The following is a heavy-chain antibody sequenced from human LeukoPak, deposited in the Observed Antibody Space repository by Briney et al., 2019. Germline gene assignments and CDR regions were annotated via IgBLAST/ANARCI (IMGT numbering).Heavy chain of an antibody. Sequence: PSETLSLTCTVSGGSISSYYWSWIRQPAGKGLEWIGRIDTNGSTNYNPSLKSRVTMSVDTSKNQFSLKLSSVTAADTAVYYCARGLGTMVRGVILTNPNWFDPWGQGTLVTVSS. CDR1: GGSISSYY. V-gene: IGHV4-4*07. CDR3: ARGLGTMVRGVILTNPNWFDP. D-gene: IGHD3-10*01. J-gene: IGHJ5*02. CDR2: IDTNGST.